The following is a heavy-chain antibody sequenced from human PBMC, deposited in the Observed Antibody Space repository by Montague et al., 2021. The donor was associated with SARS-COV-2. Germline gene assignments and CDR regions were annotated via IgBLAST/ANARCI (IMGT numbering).Heavy chain of an antibody. J-gene: IGHJ4*02. D-gene: IGHD3-22*01. CDR1: GGSISSYY. Sequence: SETLSLTCTASGGSISSYYWNWIRQPPGKGLEWIGYIYYSGRTNXNPSLKSRVTISVDTSKNQFSLKLSSVTAADTAVYYCARGGGSGYRYYFDYWGQGSLVTVSS. V-gene: IGHV4-59*01. CDR3: ARGGGSGYRYYFDY. CDR2: IYYSGRT.